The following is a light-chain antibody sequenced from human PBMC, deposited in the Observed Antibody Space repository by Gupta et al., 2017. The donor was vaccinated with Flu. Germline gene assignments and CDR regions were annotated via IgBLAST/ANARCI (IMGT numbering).Light chain of an antibody. J-gene: IGKJ4*02. CDR2: GAS. CDR3: QQYHDWPVT. Sequence: EIVMTQSPGTLSVCTGERATLSCGASQSVSSNLAWYQQKPGQPPRLLIFGASTRATGIPARFSAIGSGTEFALTINSLQSEDFAVYYCQQYHDWPVTFGGGTTVDLK. CDR1: QSVSSN. V-gene: IGKV3-15*01.